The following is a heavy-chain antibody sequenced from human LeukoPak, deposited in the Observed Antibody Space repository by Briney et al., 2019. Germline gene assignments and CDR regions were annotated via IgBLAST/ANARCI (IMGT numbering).Heavy chain of an antibody. CDR1: GFTVSSNY. J-gene: IGHJ4*02. Sequence: GGSPRLSCAASGFTVSSNYMSWVRQAPGKGLEWVSVIYSSGTTYYADSVKGRFTISRDNSKNTFSLQMNSLRAEDTALYYCARDRTGLLDYWGQGTLVTVSS. CDR3: ARDRTGLLDY. V-gene: IGHV3-66*01. CDR2: IYSSGTT. D-gene: IGHD7-27*01.